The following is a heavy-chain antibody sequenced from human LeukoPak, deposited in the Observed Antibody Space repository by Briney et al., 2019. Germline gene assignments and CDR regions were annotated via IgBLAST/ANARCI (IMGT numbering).Heavy chain of an antibody. D-gene: IGHD2-2*01. Sequence: PGGSLRLSCAASGFTFSSYWMSWVRQAPGQGLEWVANIKQDGSEKYYVDSVKGRFTISRDNAKNSLYLQMNSLRAEDTAVYYCARDRGYCSSTSCYPFDYWGQGTLVTVSS. CDR3: ARDRGYCSSTSCYPFDY. CDR1: GFTFSSYW. J-gene: IGHJ4*02. CDR2: IKQDGSEK. V-gene: IGHV3-7*01.